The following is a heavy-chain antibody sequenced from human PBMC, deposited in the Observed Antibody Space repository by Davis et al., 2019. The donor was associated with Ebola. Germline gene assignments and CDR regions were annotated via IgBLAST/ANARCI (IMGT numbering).Heavy chain of an antibody. D-gene: IGHD3-22*01. J-gene: IGHJ3*02. Sequence: PGGSLRLSCAASGFTFSSYSMNWVRQAPGKGLEWVSSISSSSSYIYYADSVKGRFTISRDNAKNSLYLQMNSLRAEDTAVYYCARDVVEGGSFGSYYDSSGYPRRAFDIWGQGTMVTVSS. CDR3: ARDVVEGGSFGSYYDSSGYPRRAFDI. CDR2: ISSSSSYI. CDR1: GFTFSSYS. V-gene: IGHV3-21*01.